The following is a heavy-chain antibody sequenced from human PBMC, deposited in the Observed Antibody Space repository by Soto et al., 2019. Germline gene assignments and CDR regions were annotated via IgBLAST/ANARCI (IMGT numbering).Heavy chain of an antibody. Sequence: ESGGGLVEPRGSLRLSCTGSGFALSDIYMTWIRQAPGKGLEWVSYSSSSGSYINYADSVKGRFTISRDNAYNSLYLQMDSLRAEDTAVYFCARSSGRRQVGSYAYGLDVWCQGTTVTVS. CDR3: ARSSGRRQVGSYAYGLDV. CDR1: GFALSDIY. D-gene: IGHD2-15*01. CDR2: SSSSGSYI. V-gene: IGHV3-11*06. J-gene: IGHJ6*02.